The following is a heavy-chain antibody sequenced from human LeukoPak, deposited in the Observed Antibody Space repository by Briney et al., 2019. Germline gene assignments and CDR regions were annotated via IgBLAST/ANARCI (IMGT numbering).Heavy chain of an antibody. V-gene: IGHV4-31*03. CDR2: INHSGST. J-gene: IGHJ6*02. D-gene: IGHD3-3*01. Sequence: PSQTLSLTCTVSGGSISSGGYYWSWIRQHPGKGLEWIGEINHSGSTNYNPSLKSRVTISVDTSKNQFSLKLSSVTAADTAVYYCARGAYDFWSGYSVHYYYYYGMDVWGQGTTVTVSS. CDR3: ARGAYDFWSGYSVHYYYYYGMDV. CDR1: GGSISSGGYY.